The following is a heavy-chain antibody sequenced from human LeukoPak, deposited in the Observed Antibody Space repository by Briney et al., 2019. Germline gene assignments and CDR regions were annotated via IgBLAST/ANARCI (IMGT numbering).Heavy chain of an antibody. V-gene: IGHV3-48*03. CDR1: GFTFSSYE. D-gene: IGHD7-27*01. Sequence: GGSLRLSCAASGFTFSSYEMNWVRQAPGKGLEWVSYISSSGSTIYYADSVKGRFTISRDNAKNFLYLQMNSLRGEDTAVYYCARVSGWYFDLWGRGTLVTVSS. CDR3: ARVSGWYFDL. CDR2: ISSSGSTI. J-gene: IGHJ2*01.